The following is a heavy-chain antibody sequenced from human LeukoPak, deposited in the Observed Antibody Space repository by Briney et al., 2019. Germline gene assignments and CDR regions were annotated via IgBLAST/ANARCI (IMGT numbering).Heavy chain of an antibody. V-gene: IGHV3-23*01. Sequence: GGSLRLSCAASGFTFGSYAMSWVRQAPGKGLEWVSGISASGATTYDADSGKGRFTISRDNSKKMLYLQMNSLRAEDTAVYYCAKDVDRVQIYYFDFWGQGTLVTVSS. CDR1: GFTFGSYA. D-gene: IGHD3-22*01. CDR3: AKDVDRVQIYYFDF. CDR2: ISASGATT. J-gene: IGHJ4*02.